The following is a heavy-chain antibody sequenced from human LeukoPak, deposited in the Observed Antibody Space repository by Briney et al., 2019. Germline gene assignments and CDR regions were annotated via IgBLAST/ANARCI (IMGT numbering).Heavy chain of an antibody. CDR3: ARALIVVVPAAIEGGNFDP. CDR2: ISAYNGNT. D-gene: IGHD2-2*01. J-gene: IGHJ5*02. CDR1: GYTFTSYG. Sequence: GASVKVSCKASGYTFTSYGISWVRQAPGQGLEWMGWISAYNGNTNYAQKLQGRVTMTTDTSASTAYMELRSLRSDDTAVYYCARALIVVVPAAIEGGNFDPWGQGTLVTVSS. V-gene: IGHV1-18*01.